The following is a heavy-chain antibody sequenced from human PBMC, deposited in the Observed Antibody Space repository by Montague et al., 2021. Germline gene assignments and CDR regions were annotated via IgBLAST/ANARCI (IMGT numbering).Heavy chain of an antibody. Sequence: SETLSLTCSVSGDSINGWYWSWIRQPPGKGLEWIGSVFYSGATNYNPSLKSRVTMSADTSKNQASLKVNSVTAADTAVYYCARQGFYESGGFFIWGLGTLVTVSS. D-gene: IGHD3-22*01. CDR3: ARQGFYESGGFFI. J-gene: IGHJ4*02. V-gene: IGHV4-59*01. CDR1: GDSINGWY. CDR2: VFYSGAT.